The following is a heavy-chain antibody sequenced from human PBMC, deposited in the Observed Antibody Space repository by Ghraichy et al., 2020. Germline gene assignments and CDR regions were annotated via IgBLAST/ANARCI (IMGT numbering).Heavy chain of an antibody. V-gene: IGHV4-4*07. CDR3: ARGDVERGSGGLYYYYYGMDV. CDR1: GGSISSYY. CDR2: IYTSGST. J-gene: IGHJ6*02. Sequence: SETLSLTCTVSGGSISSYYWSWIRQPAGKGLEWIGRIYTSGSTNYNPSLKSRVTMSVDTSKNQFSLKLSSVTAADTAVYYCARGDVERGSGGLYYYYYGMDVWGQGTTVTVSS. D-gene: IGHD5-12*01.